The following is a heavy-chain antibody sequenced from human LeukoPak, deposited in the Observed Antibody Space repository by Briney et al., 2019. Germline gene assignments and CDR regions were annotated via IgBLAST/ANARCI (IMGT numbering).Heavy chain of an antibody. J-gene: IGHJ5*02. V-gene: IGHV1-2*02. CDR1: GYTFTGYY. CDR3: ARDTHIVVVTAMAFDP. CDR2: INPNSGGT. Sequence: GASVKVSCKASGYTFTGYYMNWVRQAPGQGLEWMGWINPNSGGTNYAQKFQGRVTMTRDTSISTAYMELSRLRSDDTAVYYCARDTHIVVVTAMAFDPWGQGTLVTVSS. D-gene: IGHD2-21*02.